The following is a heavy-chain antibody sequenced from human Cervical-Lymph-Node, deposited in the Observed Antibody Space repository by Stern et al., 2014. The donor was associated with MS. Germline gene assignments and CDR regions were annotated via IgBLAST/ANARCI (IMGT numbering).Heavy chain of an antibody. CDR2: ISAYNGNT. CDR1: GYPFTSYG. CDR3: ARGLLGSENAFDI. Sequence: HLVVSVFEVIHPVASVKVSFKASGYPFTSYGIRCVRQAPGHGLEWLLWISAYNGNTNYAQKLQGRVTMTTDTSTSTAYMELRSLRSDDTAVYYCARGLLGSENAFDIWGQGTMVTVSS. D-gene: IGHD2-15*01. V-gene: IGHV1-18*01. J-gene: IGHJ3*02.